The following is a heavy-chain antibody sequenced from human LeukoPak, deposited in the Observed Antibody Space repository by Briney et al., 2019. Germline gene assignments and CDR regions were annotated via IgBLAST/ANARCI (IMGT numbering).Heavy chain of an antibody. CDR2: IYYSGST. V-gene: IGHV4-31*03. CDR1: GGSISSGGYY. D-gene: IGHD3-3*01. J-gene: IGHJ3*02. Sequence: SETLSLTCTVSGGSISSGGYYWSWIRQHPGKGLEWIGYIYYSGSTYYNPSLKSRVTISVDTSKNQFSLKLSSVTAADTAVYYCASRLRFLGWLLPSDDDAFDIWGQGTMVTVSS. CDR3: ASRLRFLGWLLPSDDDAFDI.